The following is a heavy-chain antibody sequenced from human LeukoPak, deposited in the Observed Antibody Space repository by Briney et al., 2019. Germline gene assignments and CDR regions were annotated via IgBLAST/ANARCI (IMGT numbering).Heavy chain of an antibody. CDR2: IIPKYSAS. CDR3: VRPDRIFGVPAAFDA. D-gene: IGHD3-3*02. V-gene: IGHV1-69*01. CDR1: GGSFSDYP. Sequence: GSSVKVSCKASGGSFSDYPINWVRQAPGQGLEWLGGIIPKYSASNYAQAFQGRVTITADESTNTVYMEMSGLRPDDTAVYYCVRPDRIFGVPAAFDAWGQRTLVAVSS. J-gene: IGHJ3*01.